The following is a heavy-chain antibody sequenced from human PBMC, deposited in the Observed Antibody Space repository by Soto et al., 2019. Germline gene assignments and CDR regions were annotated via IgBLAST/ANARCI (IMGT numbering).Heavy chain of an antibody. J-gene: IGHJ5*02. CDR2: IFSNDEK. V-gene: IGHV2-26*01. Sequence: SGPTLVNPTETLTLTCTVSGSSLSNARMGVSWIRQPPGKALEWLAHIFSNDEKSYSTSLKSRLTISKDTSKSQVVLTMTNMDPVDTATYYCARNIRYSGYDWSALYNWFDPWGQGTLVTVSS. CDR1: GSSLSNARMG. CDR3: ARNIRYSGYDWSALYNWFDP. D-gene: IGHD5-12*01.